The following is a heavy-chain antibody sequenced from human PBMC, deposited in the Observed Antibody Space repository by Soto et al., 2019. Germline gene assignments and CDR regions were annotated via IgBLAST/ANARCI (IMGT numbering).Heavy chain of an antibody. CDR2: FDPEDGET. Sequence: ASVKVSCKVSGYTLTELSMHWVRQAPGKGLEWMGGFDPEDGETIYAQKFQGRVTMTEDTSTDTAYMELSSLRSEDTAVYYCATVYAIPTSTPAFDYWGQGTLVTVSS. V-gene: IGHV1-24*01. D-gene: IGHD2-8*01. CDR3: ATVYAIPTSTPAFDY. CDR1: GYTLTELS. J-gene: IGHJ4*02.